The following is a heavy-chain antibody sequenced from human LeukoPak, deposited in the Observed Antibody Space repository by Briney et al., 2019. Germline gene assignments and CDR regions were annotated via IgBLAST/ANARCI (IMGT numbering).Heavy chain of an antibody. D-gene: IGHD3-22*01. J-gene: IGHJ3*02. Sequence: PGGSLRLSCQASGFTFSDYAMSWVRQAPGKGLEWVSYISSSGSTIYYADSVKGRFTISRDNAKNSLYLQMNSLRAEDTAVYYCARDSHYYDSSDRAFDIWGQGTMVTVSS. CDR3: ARDSHYYDSSDRAFDI. CDR2: ISSSGSTI. V-gene: IGHV3-11*01. CDR1: GFTFSDYA.